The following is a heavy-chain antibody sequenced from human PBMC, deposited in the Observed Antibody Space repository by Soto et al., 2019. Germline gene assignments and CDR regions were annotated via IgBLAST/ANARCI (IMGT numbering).Heavy chain of an antibody. D-gene: IGHD3-9*01. Sequence: GGSLRLSCAASGFTFSSYWMSWVRQAPGKGLEWVANIKQDGSEKYYVDSVKGRFTISRDNAKNSLYLQMNSLRAEDTAVYYCASGNYDILTGYSNSDAFDIWGQGTMVTVSS. V-gene: IGHV3-7*01. CDR3: ASGNYDILTGYSNSDAFDI. J-gene: IGHJ3*02. CDR2: IKQDGSEK. CDR1: GFTFSSYW.